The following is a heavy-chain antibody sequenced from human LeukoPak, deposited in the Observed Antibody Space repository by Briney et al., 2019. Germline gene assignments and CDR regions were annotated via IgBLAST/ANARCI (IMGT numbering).Heavy chain of an antibody. V-gene: IGHV1-2*02. CDR2: INPNSGGT. Sequence: ASVKVSCMASGYTFTGYFMHWVRRARGQGLEWMGWINPNSGGTNYAQKFQGRVTMTRDTSISTAYMELSRLRSDDTAVYYCAVMNPDAFDIWGQGTMVTVSS. CDR1: GYTFTGYF. J-gene: IGHJ3*02. D-gene: IGHD3-16*01. CDR3: AVMNPDAFDI.